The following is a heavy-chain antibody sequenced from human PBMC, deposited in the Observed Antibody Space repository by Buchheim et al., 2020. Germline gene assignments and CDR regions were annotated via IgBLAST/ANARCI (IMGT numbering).Heavy chain of an antibody. CDR3: VKDIGDPGAH. CDR2: IGCGGGNT. CDR1: GFTFSNFG. D-gene: IGHD1-26*01. Sequence: QVKLVESGGGVVQPGGSLRLSCATSGFTFSNFGVHWVRQAPGKGLEWLAFIGCGGGNTYYADSVKGRFTISTDNSKNTVYLQMHSRRVDDTALYYCVKDIGDPGAHGGQGT. V-gene: IGHV3-30*02. J-gene: IGHJ4*02.